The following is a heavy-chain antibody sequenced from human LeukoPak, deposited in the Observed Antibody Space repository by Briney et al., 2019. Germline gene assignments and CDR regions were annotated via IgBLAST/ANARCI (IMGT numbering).Heavy chain of an antibody. J-gene: IGHJ6*03. V-gene: IGHV1-2*02. Sequence: GASVKVSCKASGYTFTGYYMHWVRQAPGQGLEWMGWINPNSGGTNYAQKFQGRVTMTRDTSISTAYMELSRLGSDDTAVYYCARDSTRYCSGGSCYYYYMDVWGKGTTVTISS. D-gene: IGHD2-15*01. CDR2: INPNSGGT. CDR3: ARDSTRYCSGGSCYYYYMDV. CDR1: GYTFTGYY.